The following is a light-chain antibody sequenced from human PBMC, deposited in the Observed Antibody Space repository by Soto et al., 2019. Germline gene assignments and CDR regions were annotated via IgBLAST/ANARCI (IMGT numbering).Light chain of an antibody. CDR1: SSDVGGYNY. CDR3: SSYTSSSSYV. V-gene: IGLV2-14*01. CDR2: EVS. Sequence: QSVLTKPPSVSRSPGHSITISCTGTSSDVGGYNYVSWYQQHPGKAPKRMIYEVSNRPSGVSNRFSGSKSGNTASLTISGLQAEDEADYYCSSYTSSSSYVFGTGTKVTVL. J-gene: IGLJ1*01.